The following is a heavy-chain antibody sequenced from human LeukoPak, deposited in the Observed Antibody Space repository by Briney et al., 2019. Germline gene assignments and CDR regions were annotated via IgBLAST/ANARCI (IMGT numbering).Heavy chain of an antibody. CDR2: IYHSGNT. CDR1: GFTISSYY. V-gene: IGHV3-53*01. D-gene: IGHD3-9*01. Sequence: GGSLRLSCAASGFTISSYYMAWVRQAPGKGPEWVSVIYHSGNTDYADSVKGRFTISRDNSKNTVYLQMSSLRAEDTAVYYCARVRVTGYSNFAYWGQGTLVTVSS. CDR3: ARVRVTGYSNFAY. J-gene: IGHJ4*02.